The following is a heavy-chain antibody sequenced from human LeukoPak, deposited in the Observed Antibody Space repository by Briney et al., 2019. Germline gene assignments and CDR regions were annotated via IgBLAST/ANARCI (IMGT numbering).Heavy chain of an antibody. CDR1: GGSISSYY. CDR3: ARSSRGLALEFDY. Sequence: SGTLSLTCTVSGGSISSYYWSWIRQPPGKGLEWIGYIYYSGSTNYNTSLKSRVTISVDTSKNQYSLKLSSVTAADTAVYYCARSSRGLALEFDYWGQGTLVTLSS. J-gene: IGHJ4*02. V-gene: IGHV4-59*01. CDR2: IYYSGST. D-gene: IGHD1-1*01.